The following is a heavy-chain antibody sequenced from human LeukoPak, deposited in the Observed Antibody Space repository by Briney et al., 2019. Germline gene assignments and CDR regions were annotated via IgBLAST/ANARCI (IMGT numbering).Heavy chain of an antibody. CDR2: IYPGDSDT. V-gene: IGHV5-51*01. CDR3: ARYTYSSGWSNYFDY. J-gene: IGHJ4*02. Sequence: GESLKISCKGSGYNFTSYWIGWVRQMPGKGLEWMGIIYPGDSDTRYSPSFQGQVTISADKSISTAYLQWSSLKASDTAMYYCARYTYSSGWSNYFDYWGQGTLVTVSS. D-gene: IGHD6-19*01. CDR1: GYNFTSYW.